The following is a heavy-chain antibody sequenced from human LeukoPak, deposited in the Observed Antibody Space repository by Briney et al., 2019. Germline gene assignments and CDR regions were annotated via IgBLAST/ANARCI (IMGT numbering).Heavy chain of an antibody. CDR1: GGSISSGDYY. CDR2: IYYSGST. Sequence: SETLSLTCTVSGGSISSGDYYWSWIRQPPGKGLEWIGYIYYSGSTYYNPSLKSRVTISVDTSKNQFSLKLSSVTAADTAVYYCARLRYFDWSLDYWGQGTLVTVSS. J-gene: IGHJ4*02. CDR3: ARLRYFDWSLDY. V-gene: IGHV4-30-4*01. D-gene: IGHD3-9*01.